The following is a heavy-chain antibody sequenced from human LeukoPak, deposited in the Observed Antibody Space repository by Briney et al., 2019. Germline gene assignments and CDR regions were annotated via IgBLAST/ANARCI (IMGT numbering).Heavy chain of an antibody. J-gene: IGHJ6*02. CDR1: GFTFSSYA. CDR2: ISGNGGST. D-gene: IGHD3-16*01. CDR3: ANGMIVYLHYYGMDV. V-gene: IGHV3-23*01. Sequence: GGSLRPSCAASGFTFSSYAMSWVHQAPGKGLEWVSTISGNGGSTYYADSVKGRFTISRDNSKNTLYLQMNSLRAEDTAVYYCANGMIVYLHYYGMDVWGQGTTVTVSS.